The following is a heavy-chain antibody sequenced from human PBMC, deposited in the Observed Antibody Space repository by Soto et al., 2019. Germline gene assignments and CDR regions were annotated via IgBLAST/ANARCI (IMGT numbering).Heavy chain of an antibody. CDR3: APPVLSPVRGGHYYGMDV. Sequence: GGSLRLSCAASGFTFSRYGMHWVRQAPGKGLEWVAVISYDGSNKYYADSVEVRFTISRDNSKNTLYLQMNSLRAEDTAVYYCAPPVLSPVRGGHYYGMDVWGQGTTVTVS. J-gene: IGHJ6*02. V-gene: IGHV3-30*03. CDR1: GFTFSRYG. D-gene: IGHD2-15*01. CDR2: ISYDGSNK.